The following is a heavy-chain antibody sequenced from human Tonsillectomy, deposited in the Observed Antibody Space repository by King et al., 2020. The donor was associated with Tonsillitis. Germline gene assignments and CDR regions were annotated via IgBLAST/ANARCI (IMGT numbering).Heavy chain of an antibody. CDR1: GVSISSHY. CDR3: ARDRIRNYGGDCFDP. Sequence: QLQESGPGLVKPSETLSLTCTVSGVSISSHYWSWIRQPAGRGLDWIGRIYGSGSTNYNPSVKSRVTMSVDASKNQFSLKLSSVTAADTAVYYCARDRIRNYGGDCFDPWGQGTLVTVSS. CDR2: IYGSGST. V-gene: IGHV4-4*07. J-gene: IGHJ5*02. D-gene: IGHD4-23*01.